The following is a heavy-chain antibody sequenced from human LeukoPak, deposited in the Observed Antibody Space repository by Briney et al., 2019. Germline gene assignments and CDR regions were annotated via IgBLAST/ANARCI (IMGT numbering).Heavy chain of an antibody. J-gene: IGHJ4*02. CDR1: GFAVSTYA. CDR2: TSGSGGST. Sequence: PGGSLRLSCAASGFAVSTYALNWVRQAPGKGLEWVSGTSGSGGSTYYADSVKGRFTISRDNSKNTLYLQMNSLRAEDTAVYYCANLIVVVTAVDYWGQGTLVTVSS. CDR3: ANLIVVVTAVDY. V-gene: IGHV3-23*01. D-gene: IGHD2-21*02.